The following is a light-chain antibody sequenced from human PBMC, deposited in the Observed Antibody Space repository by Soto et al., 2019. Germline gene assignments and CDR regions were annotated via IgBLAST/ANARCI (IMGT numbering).Light chain of an antibody. V-gene: IGLV1-40*01. Sequence: QSVLTQPPSVSGAPGQRVTITCTGTSSNIGAGYDVHWYQQLPGRAPKLLIYDVTIRTSGVSARFSGSKSGNTASLTISGLQAEDDADYFCCSYEGTYTSFVFGTGTKLTVL. CDR3: CSYEGTYTSFV. CDR2: DVT. CDR1: SSNIGAGYD. J-gene: IGLJ1*01.